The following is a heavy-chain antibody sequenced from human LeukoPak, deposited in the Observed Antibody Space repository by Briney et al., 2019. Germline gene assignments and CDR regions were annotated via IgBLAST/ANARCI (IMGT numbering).Heavy chain of an antibody. D-gene: IGHD1-1*01. Sequence: PGGSLCLSCAASGFTVSSYYMTWVRQPQGTGLEWVSLTYTGGNIYYAASVKGRFTNSRDNTKNTLYLQMNSLRAEHTAVYYCAKDWKCSLDCWGQGTLVTVSS. J-gene: IGHJ4*02. CDR1: GFTVSSYY. V-gene: IGHV3-53*01. CDR2: TYTGGNI. CDR3: AKDWKCSLDC.